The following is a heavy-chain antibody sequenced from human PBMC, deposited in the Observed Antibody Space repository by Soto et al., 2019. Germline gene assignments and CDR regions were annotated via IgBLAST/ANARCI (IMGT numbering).Heavy chain of an antibody. V-gene: IGHV3-21*01. CDR3: ARVGGPLVPGVDY. J-gene: IGHJ4*02. D-gene: IGHD6-6*01. Sequence: EVQLVESGGGLVKPGGSLRLSCAASGFTFSSYSMNWVRQAPGKGLEWVSSISSSSSYIYYADSVKGRFTISRDNAKNSLYLKMNSLRAEDTAVYYCARVGGPLVPGVDYWGEGTLVTVSS. CDR1: GFTFSSYS. CDR2: ISSSSSYI.